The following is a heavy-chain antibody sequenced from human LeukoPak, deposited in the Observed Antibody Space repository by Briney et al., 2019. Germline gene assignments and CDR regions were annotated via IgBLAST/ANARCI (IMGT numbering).Heavy chain of an antibody. V-gene: IGHV4-34*01. D-gene: IGHD3-22*01. J-gene: IGHJ3*02. CDR1: GGSFSGYY. CDR2: INHSGST. CDR3: ARFSSGDAFDI. Sequence: SETLSLTCAVYGGSFSGYYWSWIRQPPGKGLEWIGEINHSGSTNHNPSLESRVTISVDTSKNQFSLKLSSVTAADTAAYYCARFSSGDAFDIWGQGTMVTVSS.